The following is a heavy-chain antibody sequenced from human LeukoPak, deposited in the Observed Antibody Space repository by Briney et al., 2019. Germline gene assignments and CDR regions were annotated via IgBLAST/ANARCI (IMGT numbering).Heavy chain of an antibody. Sequence: GGSLRLSCAASGFTYSSYAMSWVRQAPGKGLEWVSAISGSGGSIDYADSVKGRFIISRDNSKNTLYLQMNSLSAEDTAVYYCAKGNSGSYNLFDYWGQGILVTVSS. CDR2: ISGSGGSI. D-gene: IGHD1-26*01. CDR1: GFTYSSYA. V-gene: IGHV3-23*01. CDR3: AKGNSGSYNLFDY. J-gene: IGHJ4*02.